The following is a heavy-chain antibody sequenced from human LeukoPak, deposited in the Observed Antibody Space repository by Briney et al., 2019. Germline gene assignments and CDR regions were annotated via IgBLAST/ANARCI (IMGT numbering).Heavy chain of an antibody. CDR3: ARHEYSGSYYGLSWFDP. D-gene: IGHD1-26*01. CDR2: IYYSGRT. J-gene: IGHJ5*02. CDR1: GGSISSSGYY. Sequence: SETLSLTCTVPGGSISSSGYYWGWIRQPPGRGLEWIASIYYSGRTYYSPSLKSRVPISVDTSKTQLSLKPSSLTAAETAVYYCARHEYSGSYYGLSWFDPWGQGTLVTVSS. V-gene: IGHV4-39*01.